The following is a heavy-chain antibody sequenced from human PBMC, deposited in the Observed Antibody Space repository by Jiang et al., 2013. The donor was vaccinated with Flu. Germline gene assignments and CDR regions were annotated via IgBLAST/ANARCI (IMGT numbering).Heavy chain of an antibody. CDR2: IYYSGST. CDR3: ARDQGTVGASGPNIVGYYYGMDV. V-gene: IGHV4-59*01. D-gene: IGHD1-26*01. CDR1: GGSISSYY. J-gene: IGHJ6*02. Sequence: GPGLVKPSETLSLTCTVSGGSISSYYWSWIRQPPGKGLEWIGYIYYSGSTNYNPSLKSRVTISVDTSKNQFSLKLSSVTAADTAVYYCARDQGTVGASGPNIVGYYYGMDVWGQGTTVTVSS.